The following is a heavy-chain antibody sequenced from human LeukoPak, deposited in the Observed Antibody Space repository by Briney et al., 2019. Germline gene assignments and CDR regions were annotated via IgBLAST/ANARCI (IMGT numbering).Heavy chain of an antibody. V-gene: IGHV4-39*01. J-gene: IGHJ4*02. CDR3: AKSGGYGLIDY. D-gene: IGHD1-26*01. Sequence: SETLSLTCTVSGGSISSSSYYWGWIRQPPGKGLEWIGSIYYSGSTYYNPSLKSRVTISVDTSKNQFSLRLSSVTAADTAMYYCAKSGGYGLIDYWGQGTLVTVSS. CDR2: IYYSGST. CDR1: GGSISSSSYY.